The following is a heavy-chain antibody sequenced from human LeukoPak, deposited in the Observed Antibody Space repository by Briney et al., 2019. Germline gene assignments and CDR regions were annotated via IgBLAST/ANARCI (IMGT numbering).Heavy chain of an antibody. J-gene: IGHJ4*02. D-gene: IGHD3-9*01. Sequence: PGGSLRLSCAASGFTFSSFAMSWVRQAPGKGLEWVSAISGSGGDTYYADSVKGRFTISRDNSKDTLCLQMNSLRAEDTAVCYCAKDGYYDILTDYKSWYFDYWGQGTLVTVSS. V-gene: IGHV3-23*01. CDR3: AKDGYYDILTDYKSWYFDY. CDR1: GFTFSSFA. CDR2: ISGSGGDT.